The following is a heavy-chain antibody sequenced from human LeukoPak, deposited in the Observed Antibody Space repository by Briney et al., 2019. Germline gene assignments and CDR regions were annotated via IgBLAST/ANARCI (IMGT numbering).Heavy chain of an antibody. CDR1: GFTFSSYA. Sequence: PGGSLRLSCAASGFTFSSYAMSWVRQAPGKGLEWVSAISGSGGSTYYADSVKGRFTISRDNSKNTLYLQMNSLRTEDTAVYYCAKDLYGYVSNWFDPWGQGTLVTVSS. CDR2: ISGSGGST. J-gene: IGHJ5*02. CDR3: AKDLYGYVSNWFDP. D-gene: IGHD5-12*01. V-gene: IGHV3-23*01.